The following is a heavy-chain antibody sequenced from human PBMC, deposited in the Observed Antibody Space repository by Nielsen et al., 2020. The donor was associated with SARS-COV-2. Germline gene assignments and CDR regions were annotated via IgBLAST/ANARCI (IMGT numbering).Heavy chain of an antibody. Sequence: ASMKVSCKASGYTFTSYGISWVRQAPGQGLEWMGWISAYNGNTNYAQKLQGRVTMTTDTSTSTAYMELRSLRSDDTAVYYCASLHCSSTSCYEAGFDYWGQGTLVTVSS. D-gene: IGHD2-2*01. CDR1: GYTFTSYG. CDR3: ASLHCSSTSCYEAGFDY. J-gene: IGHJ4*02. CDR2: ISAYNGNT. V-gene: IGHV1-18*01.